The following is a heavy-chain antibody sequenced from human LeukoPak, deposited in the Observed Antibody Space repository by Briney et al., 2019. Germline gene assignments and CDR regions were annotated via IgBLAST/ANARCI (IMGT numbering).Heavy chain of an antibody. J-gene: IGHJ4*02. Sequence: GGSLRLSCAASGFTFNSSPMHWVRQAPGKGLEWVAVISYDGNNKYYADSVKGRFTISRDNSKNTLFLQMNSLRAEDTAVYYCPRKYDSSGYFDYWGRGILVTVSS. CDR1: GFTFNSSP. CDR2: ISYDGNNK. D-gene: IGHD3-22*01. V-gene: IGHV3-30-3*01. CDR3: PRKYDSSGYFDY.